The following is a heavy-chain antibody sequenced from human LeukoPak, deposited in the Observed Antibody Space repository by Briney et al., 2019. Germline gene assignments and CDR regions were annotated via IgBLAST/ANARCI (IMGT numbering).Heavy chain of an antibody. Sequence: KPSETLSLTCAVYGGSFSGYYWSWIRQPPGKGLEWIGEINHSGSTNYNPSLKSRVTISVDTSKNQFSLKLSSVTAADTAVYYCASLSDGYYYFNYWGQGTLVTVSS. V-gene: IGHV4-34*01. CDR1: GGSFSGYY. J-gene: IGHJ4*02. CDR3: ASLSDGYYYFNY. D-gene: IGHD3-22*01. CDR2: INHSGST.